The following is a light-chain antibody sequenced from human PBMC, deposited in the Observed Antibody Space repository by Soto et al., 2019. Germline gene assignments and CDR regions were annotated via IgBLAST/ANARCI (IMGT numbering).Light chain of an antibody. V-gene: IGKV3-20*01. J-gene: IGKJ1*01. CDR3: QRYGTSLTWT. CDR2: GAS. CDR1: QTISGTS. Sequence: EIVLAQSPGIVSLSPGERATLSCRASQTISGTSLAWYQQKPGQAPRLLIYGASSRATGIPDRFTGSGSATDFTLTISRLEPEDFAVYYCQRYGTSLTWTFGQGTKVEIK.